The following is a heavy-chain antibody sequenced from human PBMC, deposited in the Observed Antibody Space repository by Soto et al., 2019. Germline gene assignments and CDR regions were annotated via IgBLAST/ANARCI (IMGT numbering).Heavy chain of an antibody. CDR2: INPSGGST. Sequence: QVQLVQSGAEVKKPGASVKVSCKASGYTFTSYYMHWVRQAPGQGLEWMGIINPSGGSTSYAQKLQGRVTMTRDTSTSTVYMELSSLRSEDTAVYYCARVYPSDTRYGYVGNNWFDPWCQGTLVTVSS. CDR3: ARVYPSDTRYGYVGNNWFDP. CDR1: GYTFTSYY. D-gene: IGHD5-18*01. V-gene: IGHV1-46*03. J-gene: IGHJ5*02.